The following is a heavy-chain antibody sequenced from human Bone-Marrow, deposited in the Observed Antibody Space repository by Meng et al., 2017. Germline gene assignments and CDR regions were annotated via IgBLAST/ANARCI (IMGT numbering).Heavy chain of an antibody. Sequence: VQLVRAGAEVKKPGSSVKIAGKPSGGTFSSYAISWVRQAPGQGLEWMGGIIPIFGTANYAQKFQGRVTITADKSTSTAYMELSSLRSEDTAVYYCARRGQLWLDSFDPWGQGTLVTVSS. CDR1: GGTFSSYA. CDR2: IIPIFGTA. J-gene: IGHJ5*02. CDR3: ARRGQLWLDSFDP. D-gene: IGHD5-18*01. V-gene: IGHV1-69*06.